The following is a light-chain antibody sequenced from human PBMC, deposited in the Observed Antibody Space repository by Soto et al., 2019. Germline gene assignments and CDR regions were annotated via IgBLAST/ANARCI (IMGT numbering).Light chain of an antibody. CDR2: DAS. Sequence: DIQMTQSPSFLSASVGDRVTIICRASQSVSTRLAWYQQKPGKAPKVLIYDASSWAGGVPSRFTGSGSGTEFTLTINSLQPDDFATYYCQQYNSYSPWTFGQGTKVDIK. V-gene: IGKV1-5*02. CDR3: QQYNSYSPWT. CDR1: QSVSTR. J-gene: IGKJ1*01.